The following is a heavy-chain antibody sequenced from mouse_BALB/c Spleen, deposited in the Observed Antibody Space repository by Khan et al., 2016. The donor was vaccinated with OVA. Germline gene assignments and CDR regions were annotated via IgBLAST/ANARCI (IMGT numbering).Heavy chain of an antibody. CDR1: GYSFTDYY. V-gene: IGHV1S135*01. J-gene: IGHJ3*01. CDR2: IDPFNGGT. CDR3: TRLGTTGWFAY. Sequence: VQLQQSGPELMKPGASVKISCKASGYSFTDYYIHWVKQSHGQSLEWIGYIDPFNGGTNFNQKFKGTATLTVDKSSSTAYMHLNSLTSEDSAVYYCTRLGTTGWFAYWGQGTLGTVSA. D-gene: IGHD2-13*01.